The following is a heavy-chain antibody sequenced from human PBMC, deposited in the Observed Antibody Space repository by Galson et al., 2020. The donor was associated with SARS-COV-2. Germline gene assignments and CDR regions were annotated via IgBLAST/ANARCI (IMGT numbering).Heavy chain of an antibody. V-gene: IGHV3-15*07. CDR1: GLPFTNAW. D-gene: IGHD3-22*01. J-gene: IGHJ4*02. CDR2: IKRISDGGTT. Sequence: GGSLRLSCVASGLPFTNAWMNWVRQAPGKGLEWVGRIKRISDGGTTDYAAPVKGRFTISRDDSKKTVYVQMNSVKAEDTALYLCTTADDSSGKDYWGQGVLVTVSS. CDR3: TTADDSSGKDY.